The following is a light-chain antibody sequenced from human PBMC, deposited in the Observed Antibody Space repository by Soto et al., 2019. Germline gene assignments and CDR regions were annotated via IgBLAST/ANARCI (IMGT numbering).Light chain of an antibody. CDR2: GAS. J-gene: IGKJ1*01. Sequence: EIVLTQSPGTLSLSPGERATLSCRASQSVSSSYLAWYQQKPGQAPRLLIYGASSRATGIPDRFSGSGSGTDFTLTISRLQTEDFAVYYCQQYRMLAQGTKVDIK. V-gene: IGKV3-20*01. CDR3: QQYRM. CDR1: QSVSSSY.